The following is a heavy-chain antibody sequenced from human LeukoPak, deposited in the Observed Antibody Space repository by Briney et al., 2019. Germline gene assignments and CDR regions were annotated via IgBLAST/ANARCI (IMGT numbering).Heavy chain of an antibody. CDR1: GFTFSSYG. CDR2: IRYDGSNK. J-gene: IGHJ4*02. Sequence: PGGSLRLSCAASGFTFSSYGMHWVRQAPGKGLEWVAFIRYDGSNKYYADSVKGRFTISRDNSKNTLYLQMNSLRAEDTAVYYCAKEAAIAARKHPDYWGQGTLVTVSS. CDR3: AKEAAIAARKHPDY. V-gene: IGHV3-30*02. D-gene: IGHD6-13*01.